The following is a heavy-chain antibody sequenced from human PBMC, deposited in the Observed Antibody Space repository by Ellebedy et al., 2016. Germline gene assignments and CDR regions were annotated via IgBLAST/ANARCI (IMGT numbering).Heavy chain of an antibody. CDR1: GFTFSSYS. Sequence: GGSLRLSCAASGFTFSSYSMNWVRQAPGKGLEWVSSISSSSSYIYYADSVKGRFTISRDNAKNSLYLQMDNLRAEATAIYYCAEHSGWTFDPWGQGTLVTVSS. CDR3: AEHSGWTFDP. CDR2: ISSSSSYI. D-gene: IGHD6-19*01. J-gene: IGHJ5*02. V-gene: IGHV3-21*01.